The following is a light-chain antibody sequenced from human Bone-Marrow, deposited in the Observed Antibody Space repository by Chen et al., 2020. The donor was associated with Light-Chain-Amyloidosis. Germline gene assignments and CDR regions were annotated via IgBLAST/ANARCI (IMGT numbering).Light chain of an antibody. J-gene: IGKJ4*01. CDR2: GSS. Sequence: EIVLTQSPGTLSLSPGEGANLSCRASQTISSNYFTWYQQKFGQAPRLLIYGSSSRATGIPDRFTGSGSGTDFTLTINSLEPEDFAMYYCQQYGTSPLTFGGGTKVEIK. V-gene: IGKV3-20*01. CDR1: QTISSNY. CDR3: QQYGTSPLT.